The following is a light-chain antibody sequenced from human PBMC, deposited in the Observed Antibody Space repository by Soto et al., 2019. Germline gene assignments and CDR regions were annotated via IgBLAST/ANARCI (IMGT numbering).Light chain of an antibody. J-gene: IGLJ1*01. CDR2: EVS. Sequence: QSALTQPASLSGSPGQSITISCTGTSSDVGGYNYVSWYQQHPGKAPKLMIYEVSQRPSGDPNRFSGSKSGNTASLTISGLQAEDEADYWCSSYTSSSTVVFGTGTKVTVL. CDR3: SSYTSSSTVV. V-gene: IGLV2-14*01. CDR1: SSDVGGYNY.